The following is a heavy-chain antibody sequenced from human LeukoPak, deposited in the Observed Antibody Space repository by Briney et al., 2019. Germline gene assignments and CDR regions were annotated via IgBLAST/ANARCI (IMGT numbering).Heavy chain of an antibody. J-gene: IGHJ4*02. CDR1: GGSISSYY. D-gene: IGHD6-13*01. V-gene: IGHV4-59*01. CDR3: ARALGYSSSWYSLDY. CDR2: IYYCGST. Sequence: SETLSLTCTVSGGSISSYYWSWIRQPPGKGLEWIGYIYYCGSTNYNPSLKSRVTISVDTSKNQFSLKLSSVTAADTAVYYCARALGYSSSWYSLDYWGQGTLVTVSS.